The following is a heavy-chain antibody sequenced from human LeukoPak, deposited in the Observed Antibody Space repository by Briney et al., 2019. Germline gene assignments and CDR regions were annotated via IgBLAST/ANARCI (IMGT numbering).Heavy chain of an antibody. V-gene: IGHV1-18*04. Sequence: AASVKVSCKASGYAFTSYGISWVRQAPGQGLEWMGWISAYNGNTNYAQKLQGRVTMTTDTSTSTAYMELKSLKSDDTAVYYCARDCLRNCFDYWGQGTLVTVSS. CDR2: ISAYNGNT. CDR3: ARDCLRNCFDY. J-gene: IGHJ4*02. CDR1: GYAFTSYG.